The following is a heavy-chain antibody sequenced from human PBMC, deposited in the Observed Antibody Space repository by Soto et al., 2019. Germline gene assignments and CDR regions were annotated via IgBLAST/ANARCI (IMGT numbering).Heavy chain of an antibody. J-gene: IGHJ5*02. CDR2: INYSGGT. CDR3: ATEPYGDYANWFDP. Sequence: QVQLQESGPGLVKPSETLSLTCTVSGGSISSYYWNWVRQPPGKGLECIGYINYSGGTKNNPSLKSPVTISVHTSNHQFALRLSSVTAADTALYFCATEPYGDYANWFDPWGQDTLVTVSS. CDR1: GGSISSYY. V-gene: IGHV4-59*01. D-gene: IGHD4-17*01.